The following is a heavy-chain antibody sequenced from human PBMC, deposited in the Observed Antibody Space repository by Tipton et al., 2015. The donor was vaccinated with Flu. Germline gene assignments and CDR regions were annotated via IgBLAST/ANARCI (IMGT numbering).Heavy chain of an antibody. CDR1: GFTFSNYG. J-gene: IGHJ4*02. V-gene: IGHV3-48*03. Sequence: GSLRLSCAASGFTFSNYGMHWVRQAPGKGLEWVSYIRSSGTTVYYADSVKGRFTISRDNAKNSLYLQMNSLRVEDTAIYYCTRGFIRLCDYWGQGTLVTVSS. CDR2: IRSSGTTV. CDR3: TRGFIRLCDY. D-gene: IGHD3-16*01.